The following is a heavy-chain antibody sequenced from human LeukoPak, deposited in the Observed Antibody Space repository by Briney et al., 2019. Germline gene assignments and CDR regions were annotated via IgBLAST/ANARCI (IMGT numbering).Heavy chain of an antibody. CDR2: IIPIFGTA. D-gene: IGHD3-22*01. Sequence: SVKVSCKASGGTFSSYAISWVRQAPGQGLEWMGGIIPIFGTAKYAQKFQGRVTITADESTSTAYMELSSLRSEDTAVYYCASTYYYDSSGYYVDYYYGMDVWGQGTTVTVSS. V-gene: IGHV1-69*13. CDR1: GGTFSSYA. CDR3: ASTYYYDSSGYYVDYYYGMDV. J-gene: IGHJ6*02.